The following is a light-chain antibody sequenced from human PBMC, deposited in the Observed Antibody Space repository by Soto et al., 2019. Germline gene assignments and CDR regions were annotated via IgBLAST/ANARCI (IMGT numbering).Light chain of an antibody. CDR1: SSDVGGYNY. CDR3: CSHAGSYTYV. J-gene: IGLJ1*01. Sequence: QSVLTQPRSVSGSPGQSVTISCTGTSSDVGGYNYVSWYQQRPGKAPKLMIYDVSKRPSGVPDRFSGSKSGNMASLTISGLQAEDEADYYCCSHAGSYTYVFGPGTKLTVL. V-gene: IGLV2-11*01. CDR2: DVS.